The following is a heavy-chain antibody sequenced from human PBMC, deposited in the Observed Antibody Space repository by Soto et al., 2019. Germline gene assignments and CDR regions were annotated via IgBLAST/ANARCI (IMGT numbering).Heavy chain of an antibody. V-gene: IGHV2-5*02. D-gene: IGHD2-2*01. CDR3: THTSGPSSTGADN. J-gene: IGHJ4*02. Sequence: QITLRESGPALVKPTQTLTLTCTFSGFSLSTNGVAVGWIRQPPGTALEWLALIFWDDDARYSPSLKSRLTITEDTSKSRVVLIMTTMDPVDTGTYSGTHTSGPSSTGADNWGQGTQVTVSS. CDR1: GFSLSTNGVA. CDR2: IFWDDDA.